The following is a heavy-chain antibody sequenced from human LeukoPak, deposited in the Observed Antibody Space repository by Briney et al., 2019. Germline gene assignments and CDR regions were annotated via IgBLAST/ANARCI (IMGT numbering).Heavy chain of an antibody. CDR1: GFTFSNHG. CDR3: ARDVAWGAFDY. V-gene: IGHV3-23*01. CDR2: VSPPGGGT. J-gene: IGHJ4*02. D-gene: IGHD7-27*01. Sequence: PGGSLRLSCAASGFTFSNHGMNWVRQAPGKGLEWLSGVSPPGGGTYYADSVKGRFTISRDDSKNTLSLQMSSLRVEDTAVYYCARDVAWGAFDYWGQGTLVTVSS.